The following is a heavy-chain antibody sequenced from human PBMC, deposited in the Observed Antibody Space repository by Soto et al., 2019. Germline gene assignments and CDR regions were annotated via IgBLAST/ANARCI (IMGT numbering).Heavy chain of an antibody. V-gene: IGHV4-59*01. D-gene: IGHD5-12*01. CDR2: IYYSGST. J-gene: IGHJ5*02. CDR3: ARGYDWFDP. CDR1: GDSISGSY. Sequence: QVQLQESGPGLVEPSETLSLTCSVSGDSISGSYWSWIRQPPGKGLEWIGYIYYSGSTNYNPSLKSRVTISLDTSKNQFSLKVSSVTAADTAVYYCARGYDWFDPWGQGTLVTVSS.